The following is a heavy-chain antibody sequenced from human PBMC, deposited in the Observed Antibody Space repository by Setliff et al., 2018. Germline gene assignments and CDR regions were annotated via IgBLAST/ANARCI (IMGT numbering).Heavy chain of an antibody. D-gene: IGHD5-18*01. CDR2: INAGNGNT. Sequence: ASVKVSCKASGYTCTSYAMHWVRQAPGQRLGWMGWINAGNGNTKYSQKFQGRVTITRDTSASTAYMELSSLRSEDTAVYYCARDKLWLMGYYYYYYMDVWGKGTTVTVSS. J-gene: IGHJ6*03. CDR1: GYTCTSYA. CDR3: ARDKLWLMGYYYYYYMDV. V-gene: IGHV1-3*01.